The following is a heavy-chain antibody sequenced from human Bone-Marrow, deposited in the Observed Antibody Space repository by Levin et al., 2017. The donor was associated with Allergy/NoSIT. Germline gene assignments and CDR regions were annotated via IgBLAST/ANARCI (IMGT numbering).Heavy chain of an antibody. V-gene: IGHV4-34*01. CDR1: GGSFSGSY. J-gene: IGHJ5*02. CDR2: INHSGST. Sequence: SQTLSLTCAVYGGSFSGSYWSWIRQPPGKGLEWIGEINHSGSTNYNPSLKSRVTISVDTSKNQFSLKLSSVTAADTAVYYCARGLSPYGSGSYSRFSWFDPWGQGTLVTVSS. CDR3: ARGLSPYGSGSYSRFSWFDP. D-gene: IGHD3-10*01.